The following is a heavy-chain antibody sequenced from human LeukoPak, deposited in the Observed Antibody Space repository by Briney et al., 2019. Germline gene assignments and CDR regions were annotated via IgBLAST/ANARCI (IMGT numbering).Heavy chain of an antibody. D-gene: IGHD3-16*01. J-gene: IGHJ3*02. V-gene: IGHV4-39*07. CDR2: IYYSGST. Sequence: PSETLSLTCTVSGGSISSSSYYWGWIRQPPGKGLEWIGSIYYSGSTYYNPSLKSRVTISVDTSKNQFSLKLSSVTAADTAVYYCARISQSMIPRDAFDIWGQGTMVTVSS. CDR3: ARISQSMIPRDAFDI. CDR1: GGSISSSSYY.